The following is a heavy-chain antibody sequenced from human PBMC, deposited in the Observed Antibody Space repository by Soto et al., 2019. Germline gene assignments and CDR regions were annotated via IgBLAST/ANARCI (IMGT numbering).Heavy chain of an antibody. Sequence: GESLKISCAASGFTFSSYDMHWVRQATGKGLEWVSAIGTAGDTYYPGSVKGRFTISRENAKNSLYLQMNSLRAGDTAVYYCARKSGSYYDYWGQGTLVTVSS. V-gene: IGHV3-13*01. J-gene: IGHJ4*02. CDR1: GFTFSSYD. CDR2: IGTAGDT. D-gene: IGHD1-26*01. CDR3: ARKSGSYYDY.